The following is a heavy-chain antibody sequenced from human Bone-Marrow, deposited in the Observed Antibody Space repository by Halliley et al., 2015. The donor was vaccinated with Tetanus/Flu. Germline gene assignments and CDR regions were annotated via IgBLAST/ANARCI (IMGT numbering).Heavy chain of an antibody. J-gene: IGHJ4*02. CDR3: ATSRGSYLGS. CDR2: IHHSGRT. D-gene: IGHD3-10*01. CDR1: GASIRSSNW. V-gene: IGHV4-4*02. Sequence: SLRLSCAVSGASIRSSNWWCWVRQPPGKGLEWIGEIHHSGRTNYNPSLKSRATISLDKSKNQFPLRLNTVTAADTASYYCATSRGSYLGSWGPGTLVTVSS.